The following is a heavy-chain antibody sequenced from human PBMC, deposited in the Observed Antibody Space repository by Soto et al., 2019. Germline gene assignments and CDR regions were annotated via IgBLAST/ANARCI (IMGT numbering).Heavy chain of an antibody. CDR3: ARVRLVVTTRLFDY. CDR1: GFTFSDHY. CDR2: IKNKANSYIT. V-gene: IGHV3-72*01. D-gene: IGHD6-25*01. J-gene: IGHJ4*02. Sequence: PGGSLRLSCAASGFTFSDHYMAWVRQAPGKGLEWVGRIKNKANSYITEYAASVKGLFTISRDDSKNSLDLQMNSLKTEDTAVYYCARVRLVVTTRLFDYWGQGTLVTVSS.